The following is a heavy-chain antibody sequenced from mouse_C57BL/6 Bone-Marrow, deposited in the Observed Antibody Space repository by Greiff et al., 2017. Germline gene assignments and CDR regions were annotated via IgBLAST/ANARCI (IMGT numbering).Heavy chain of an antibody. V-gene: IGHV1-53*01. CDR3: ERSRLRRGGYAMDY. J-gene: IGHJ4*01. D-gene: IGHD2-4*01. CDR1: GYTFTSYW. CDR2: INPSNGGT. Sequence: VQLQQPGTELVKPGASVKLSCKASGYTFTSYWMHWVKQRPGQGLEWIGNINPSNGGTNYNEKFKSKATLTVDKSSSTAYMQLSSLTSEDSAVDDCERSRLRRGGYAMDYWGQGTSVTVSS.